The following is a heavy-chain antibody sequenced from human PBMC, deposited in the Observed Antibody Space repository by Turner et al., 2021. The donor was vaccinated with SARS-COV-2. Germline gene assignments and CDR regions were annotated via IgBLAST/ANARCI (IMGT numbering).Heavy chain of an antibody. CDR2: MYYRGST. Sequence: QLQLQESGPGLVKPSETLSLTCTVPGGSISSSSYCWGWIRQPPGKGLEWIGSMYYRGSTYYNPSLKSRVTISVDTSKNQFSRKLSSVTAADTAVYYGARSRLSGVDDYWGQGTLVTVSS. V-gene: IGHV4-39*01. CDR1: GGSISSSSYC. J-gene: IGHJ4*02. D-gene: IGHD3-3*01. CDR3: ARSRLSGVDDY.